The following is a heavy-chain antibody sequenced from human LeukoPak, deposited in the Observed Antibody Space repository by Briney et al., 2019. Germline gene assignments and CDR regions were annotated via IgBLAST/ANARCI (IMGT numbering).Heavy chain of an antibody. Sequence: GASVKVSCKASGYTFTNYHMHWVRQAPGQGLEWMVITNPSSGTATYAQKFQGRIIVTRDRSTSTVYMELSSLRSEDTAVYYCARDFLGGAVTSPFDPWGQGTLVTVSS. V-gene: IGHV1-46*01. D-gene: IGHD6-19*01. CDR1: GYTFTNYH. CDR2: TNPSSGTA. CDR3: ARDFLGGAVTSPFDP. J-gene: IGHJ5*02.